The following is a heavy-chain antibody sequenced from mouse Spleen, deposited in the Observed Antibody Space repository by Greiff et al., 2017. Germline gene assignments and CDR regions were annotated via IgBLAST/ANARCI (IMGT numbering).Heavy chain of an antibody. CDR2: IYPGDGDT. V-gene: IGHV1-82*01. CDR3: ARSPYYYGSPRFAY. D-gene: IGHD1-1*01. CDR1: GYAFSSSW. J-gene: IGHJ3*01. Sequence: QVQLQQSGPELVKPGASVKISCKASGYAFSSSWMNWVKQRPGKGLEWIGRIYPGDGDTNYTGKFKGKATLTADKSSSTAYMQLSSLTSEDSAVYFCARSPYYYGSPRFAYWGQGTLVTVSA.